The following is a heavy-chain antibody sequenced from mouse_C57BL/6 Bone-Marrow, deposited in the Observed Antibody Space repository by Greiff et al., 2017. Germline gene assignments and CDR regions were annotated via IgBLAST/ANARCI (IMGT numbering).Heavy chain of an antibody. CDR2: IYPGSGST. J-gene: IGHJ1*03. Sequence: QVQLQQPGAELVKPGASVKMSCKASGYTFTSYWITWVKQRPGQGLEWIGDIYPGSGSTNYNEKFKSKATLTVDTSSSTAYLQLSSLTSADSAVYYCERGLRWLLWYFDVWGTGTTVTVSS. CDR3: ERGLRWLLWYFDV. D-gene: IGHD2-3*01. CDR1: GYTFTSYW. V-gene: IGHV1-55*01.